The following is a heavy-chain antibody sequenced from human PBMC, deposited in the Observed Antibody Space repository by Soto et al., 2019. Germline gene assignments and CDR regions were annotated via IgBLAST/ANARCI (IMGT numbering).Heavy chain of an antibody. V-gene: IGHV1-2*02. CDR3: ARERFQVISDGMDV. D-gene: IGHD2-21*01. CDR1: GYTFTGYY. Sequence: QVQLVQSGADVKTPGASVRVSCKASGYTFTGYYVHWVREAPGQGLEWMGWINPETGGTSYAQKFQGRVTLSRDTSINTAYLELSSPRFDDAAVYFCARERFQVISDGMDVWGQGTTVTVSS. CDR2: INPETGGT. J-gene: IGHJ6*02.